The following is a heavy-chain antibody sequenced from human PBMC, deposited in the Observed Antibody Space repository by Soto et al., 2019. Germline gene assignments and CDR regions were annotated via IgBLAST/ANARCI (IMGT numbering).Heavy chain of an antibody. D-gene: IGHD3-22*01. Sequence: QVQLVESGGGVVQPGRSLRLSCAASGFTFSSYGMHWVRQAPGKGLEWVAVIWYDGSNKYYADSVKGRFTISRDNSKNTLYLQMNSLRAEDTAVYYCARALYYDSSGYYKHHYLYYYYGMDVWGQGTTVTVSS. J-gene: IGHJ6*02. V-gene: IGHV3-33*01. CDR3: ARALYYDSSGYYKHHYLYYYYGMDV. CDR2: IWYDGSNK. CDR1: GFTFSSYG.